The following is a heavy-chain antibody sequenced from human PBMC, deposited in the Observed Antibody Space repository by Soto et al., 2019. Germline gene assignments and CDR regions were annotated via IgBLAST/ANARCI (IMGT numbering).Heavy chain of an antibody. Sequence: SETLSLTCTVSGGSISSSIYYWGWIRQPPGKGLEWIGSIYYSGSTYYNPSLKSRVTISVDTSKNQFSLKLSSVTAAGTAVYYCARHLISPVDTGWFDPWGQGALVTVSS. CDR2: IYYSGST. J-gene: IGHJ5*02. CDR3: ARHLISPVDTGWFDP. CDR1: GGSISSSIYY. D-gene: IGHD5-18*01. V-gene: IGHV4-39*01.